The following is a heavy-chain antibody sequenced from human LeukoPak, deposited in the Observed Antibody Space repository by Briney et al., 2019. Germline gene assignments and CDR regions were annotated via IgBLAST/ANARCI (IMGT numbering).Heavy chain of an antibody. CDR2: ISSDGSNK. D-gene: IGHD1-20*01. CDR1: GFTFSTYT. J-gene: IGHJ4*02. Sequence: PGGSLRLSCAASGFTFSTYTMHWVRQAPGKRLEWVALISSDGSNKYYADSVKGRFTISRDSSKNTLYLQMNSLRAEDTALYYCARDLTGTGDYWGQGTLVTVSS. CDR3: ARDLTGTGDY. V-gene: IGHV3-30-3*01.